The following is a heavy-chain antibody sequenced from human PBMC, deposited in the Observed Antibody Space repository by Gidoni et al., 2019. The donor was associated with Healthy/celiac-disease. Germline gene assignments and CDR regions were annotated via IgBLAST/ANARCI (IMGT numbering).Heavy chain of an antibody. Sequence: GLEWIGYTYYSGSTYYNPSLKSRVTISVDTSKNQFSLKLSSVTAADTAVYYCARGSGLHLGEFDYWGQGTLVTVSS. D-gene: IGHD3-16*01. CDR3: ARGSGLHLGEFDY. V-gene: IGHV4-30-4*01. CDR2: TYYSGST. J-gene: IGHJ4*02.